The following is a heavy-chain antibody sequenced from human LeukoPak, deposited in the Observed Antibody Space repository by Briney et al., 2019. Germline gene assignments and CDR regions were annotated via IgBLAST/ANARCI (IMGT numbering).Heavy chain of an antibody. Sequence: GGSLRLSCTVSGFTVSSNSWSWVRQAPGKGLEWVSIFYRGGSTYYADSVKGRFTVSRDNSKNILYLQMNSLRAEDTAVYYCARSQDGSGSYFYYFYIDVWGKGTTV. CDR1: GFTVSSNS. D-gene: IGHD3-10*01. CDR3: ARSQDGSGSYFYYFYIDV. V-gene: IGHV3-66*01. CDR2: FYRGGST. J-gene: IGHJ6*03.